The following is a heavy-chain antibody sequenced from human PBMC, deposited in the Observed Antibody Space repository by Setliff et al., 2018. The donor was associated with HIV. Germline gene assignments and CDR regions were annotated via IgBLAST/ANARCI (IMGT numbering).Heavy chain of an antibody. Sequence: GESLKISCQGSGYDFSNFWIGWVRQLPGKGLEWMGIIYPGASDTRYSPSFQGQVTISADKSTNTAYLQWSSLEASDTAMYYCARRPYYDSWSGHQAFDIWGQGTMVTVSS. CDR3: ARRPYYDSWSGHQAFDI. D-gene: IGHD3-3*01. J-gene: IGHJ3*02. CDR2: IYPGASDT. CDR1: GYDFSNFW. V-gene: IGHV5-51*01.